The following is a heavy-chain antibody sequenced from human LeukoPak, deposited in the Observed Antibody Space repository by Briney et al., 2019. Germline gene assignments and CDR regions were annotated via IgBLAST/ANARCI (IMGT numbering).Heavy chain of an antibody. Sequence: SETLSLTCTVSGGSISSGGYYWSWIRQPPGKGLEWIGSIYYSGSTYYNPSLKSRVTISVDTSKNQFSLKLSSVTAADTGVYYCARFKTKYDFWSGSHAFDIWGQGTMVTVSS. V-gene: IGHV4-39*01. D-gene: IGHD3-3*01. CDR1: GGSISSGGYY. CDR3: ARFKTKYDFWSGSHAFDI. CDR2: IYYSGST. J-gene: IGHJ3*02.